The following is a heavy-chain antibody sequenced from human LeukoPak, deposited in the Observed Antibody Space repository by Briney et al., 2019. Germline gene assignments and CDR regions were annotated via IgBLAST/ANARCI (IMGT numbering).Heavy chain of an antibody. CDR1: GFTFSSYS. Sequence: GGSLRLSCAASGFTFSSYSMNWVRQAPGKGLEWVSSISSSSSYIYYADSVKGRFTISRDNAKNSLYLQMNSLRAEDTAVYYCARVGHYDILTGYSDYWGQGTLVTVSS. CDR3: ARVGHYDILTGYSDY. CDR2: ISSSSSYI. D-gene: IGHD3-9*01. V-gene: IGHV3-21*01. J-gene: IGHJ4*02.